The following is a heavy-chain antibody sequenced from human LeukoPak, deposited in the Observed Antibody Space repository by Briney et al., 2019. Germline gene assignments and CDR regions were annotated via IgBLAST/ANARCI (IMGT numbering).Heavy chain of an antibody. CDR3: TREYCSSTSCYNY. CDR2: IRSKANSYAT. CDR1: GFTFSGSA. Sequence: GGSLRLSCAASGFTFSGSAMHWVRQASGKGLEWVGRIRSKANSYATAYAASVRGRFTISRDDSKNTAYLQINSLKTEDTAVYYCTREYCSSTSCYNYWGQGTLVTVSS. D-gene: IGHD2-2*02. J-gene: IGHJ4*02. V-gene: IGHV3-73*01.